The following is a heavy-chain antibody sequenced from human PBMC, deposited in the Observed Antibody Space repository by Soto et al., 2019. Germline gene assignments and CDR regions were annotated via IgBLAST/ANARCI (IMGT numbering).Heavy chain of an antibody. J-gene: IGHJ4*02. V-gene: IGHV4-59*01. CDR3: ARAYGGYADY. D-gene: IGHD5-12*01. CDR2: IYYSGST. CDR1: GGSISSYY. Sequence: TSETLSLTCTVSGGSISSYYWSWIRQPPGKGLEWIGYIYYSGSTNYNPSLKSRVTISVDTSKNQFSLKLSSVTAADTAVYYCARAYGGYADYWGQGALVTV.